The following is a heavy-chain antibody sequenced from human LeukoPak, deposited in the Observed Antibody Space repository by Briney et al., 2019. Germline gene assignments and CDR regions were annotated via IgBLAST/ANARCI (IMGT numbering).Heavy chain of an antibody. CDR3: ARDRSSGSYYYFQH. CDR1: GFTVTSNY. CDR2: IYSGGST. Sequence: GRSLRLSCAASGFTVTSNYMSWVRQAPGKGLGWDSVIYSGGSTYYADCVKGRLTISRDNSKNTLYLQMNSLRAEDTAVYYCARDRSSGSYYYFQHWGQGTLVTVSS. V-gene: IGHV3-53*01. J-gene: IGHJ1*01. D-gene: IGHD1-26*01.